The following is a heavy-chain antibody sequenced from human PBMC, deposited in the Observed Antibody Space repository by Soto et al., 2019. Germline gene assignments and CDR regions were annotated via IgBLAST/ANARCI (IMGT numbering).Heavy chain of an antibody. CDR3: ARTSYDSSGYYTLDYFDY. D-gene: IGHD3-22*01. J-gene: IGHJ4*02. Sequence: PGGSLRLSCAASGFTFSSYEMNWVRQAPGKGLEWVSYISSSGSTIYYADSVKGRFTISRDNAKNPLYLQMNSLRAEDTAVYYCARTSYDSSGYYTLDYFDYWGQGTLVTVSS. CDR2: ISSSGSTI. CDR1: GFTFSSYE. V-gene: IGHV3-48*03.